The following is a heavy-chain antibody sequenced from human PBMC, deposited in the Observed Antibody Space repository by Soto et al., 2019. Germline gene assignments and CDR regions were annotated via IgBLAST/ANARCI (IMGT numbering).Heavy chain of an antibody. CDR2: IYYSGST. CDR3: ARRYGYSFDY. V-gene: IGHV4-59*08. CDR1: GGSISSYY. Sequence: QVQLQESGPGLVKPSETLSLTCTVSGGSISSYYWSWIRQPPGKGLEWIGYIYYSGSTNYNPSLKSRVTISVDTSKNQFSLKLSSVTAADTALYYCARRYGYSFDYWGQGTLFTVSS. J-gene: IGHJ4*02. D-gene: IGHD1-1*01.